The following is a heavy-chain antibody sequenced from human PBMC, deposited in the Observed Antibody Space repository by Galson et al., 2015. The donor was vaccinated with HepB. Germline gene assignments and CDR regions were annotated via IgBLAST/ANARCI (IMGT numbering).Heavy chain of an antibody. D-gene: IGHD6-19*01. J-gene: IGHJ4*02. V-gene: IGHV5-10-1*01. CDR3: ARTPGPSIAVAGTPNLPDY. CDR1: GYSFTSYW. Sequence: QSGAEVKKPGESLRISCKGSGYSFTSYWISWVRQMPGKGLEWMGRIDPSDSYTNYSPSFQGHVTISADKSISTAYLQWSSLKASDTAMYYCARTPGPSIAVAGTPNLPDYWGQGTLVTVSS. CDR2: IDPSDSYT.